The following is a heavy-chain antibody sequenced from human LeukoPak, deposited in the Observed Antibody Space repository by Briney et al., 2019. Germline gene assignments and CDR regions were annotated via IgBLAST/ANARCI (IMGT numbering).Heavy chain of an antibody. CDR3: ARDALYYYDSSGIWDS. CDR2: ISSSGSTI. CDR1: GFTFSSYA. J-gene: IGHJ5*02. Sequence: GGSLRLSCAASGFTFSSYAMHWVRQAPGKGLEWVSYISSSGSTIYYADSVKGRFTISRDNAKNSLYLQMNSLRAEDTAVYYCARDALYYYDSSGIWDSWGQGTLVTVSS. V-gene: IGHV3-48*04. D-gene: IGHD3-22*01.